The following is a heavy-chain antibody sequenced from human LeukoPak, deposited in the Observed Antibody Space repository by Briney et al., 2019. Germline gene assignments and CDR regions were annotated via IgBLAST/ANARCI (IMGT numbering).Heavy chain of an antibody. CDR2: IYHSGST. CDR1: GGSISSGGYP. Sequence: PSQTLSLTCAVSGGSISSGGYPWSWIRQPPGKGLEWIGYIYHSGSTYYNPSLKSRVTISVDTSKNQFSLKLSSVTAADTAVYYCARGTTVTLCCNWFDPWGQGTLVTVSS. J-gene: IGHJ5*02. CDR3: ARGTTVTLCCNWFDP. V-gene: IGHV4-30-2*01. D-gene: IGHD4-11*01.